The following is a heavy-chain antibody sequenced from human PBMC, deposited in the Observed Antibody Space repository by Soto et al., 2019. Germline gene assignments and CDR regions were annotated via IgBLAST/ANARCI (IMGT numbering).Heavy chain of an antibody. J-gene: IGHJ6*03. CDR1: GYTFTSYY. CDR3: ASVLVVADKMRSGGYYYMDV. Sequence: ASVKVSCKASGYTFTSYYMHWVRQAPGQGLEWMGIINPSGGSTSYAQKFQGRVTMTRDTSTSTVYMELSSLRSEDTAVYYCASVLVVADKMRSGGYYYMDVWGKGTTVTVSS. CDR2: INPSGGST. D-gene: IGHD2-15*01. V-gene: IGHV1-46*03.